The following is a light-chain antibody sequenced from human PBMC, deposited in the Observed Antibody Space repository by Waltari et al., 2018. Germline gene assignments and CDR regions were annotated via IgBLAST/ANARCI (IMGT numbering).Light chain of an antibody. CDR2: GNS. CDR1: SNNVGTYA. J-gene: IGLJ3*02. CDR3: STWDYSLSALQ. V-gene: IGLV1-44*01. Sequence: HSALTQEASVSGTVGQKGTLSCTGNSNNVGTYAVGWYQQISHGAPKAVMFGNSLPSGIPDRFSGSKSGTTASLTISGLQPEDEADYYCSTWDYSLSALQFGGGTKLTVL.